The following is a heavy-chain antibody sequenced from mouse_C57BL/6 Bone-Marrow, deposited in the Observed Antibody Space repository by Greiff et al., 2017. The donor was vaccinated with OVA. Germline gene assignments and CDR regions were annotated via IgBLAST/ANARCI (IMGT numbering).Heavy chain of an antibody. D-gene: IGHD4-1*01. V-gene: IGHV3-6*01. Sequence: EVKLVESGPGLVKPSQSLSLTCSVTGYSITSGYYWNWIRQFPGNKLEWMGYISYDGSNNYNPSLKNRISITRDTSKNQFFLKLNSVTTEDTATYYCARVLGRVYFDYWGQGTTLTVSS. CDR3: ARVLGRVYFDY. CDR2: ISYDGSN. J-gene: IGHJ2*01. CDR1: GYSITSGYY.